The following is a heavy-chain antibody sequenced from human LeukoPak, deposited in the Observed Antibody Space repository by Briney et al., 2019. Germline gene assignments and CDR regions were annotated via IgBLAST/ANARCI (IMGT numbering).Heavy chain of an antibody. V-gene: IGHV3-21*01. D-gene: IGHD5-12*01. CDR3: ASSEKRYSGYC. J-gene: IGHJ4*02. CDR2: ISSSSSYI. Sequence: GGSLRVSCAVYGFTFSSYSMNWVRQAPGKGLEWVSSISSSSSYIYYADSVKGRFTISRDNAKNSLYLQMNSLRAEDTAVYYCASSEKRYSGYCWGQGTLVTVSS. CDR1: GFTFSSYS.